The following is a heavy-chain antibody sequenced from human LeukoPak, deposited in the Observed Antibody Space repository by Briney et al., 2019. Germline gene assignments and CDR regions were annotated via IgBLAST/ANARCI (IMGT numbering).Heavy chain of an antibody. CDR1: GGSIGSHY. D-gene: IGHD3-22*01. CDR3: ARVLDSSGYYYGFDP. J-gene: IGHJ5*02. V-gene: IGHV4-59*11. Sequence: SETLSLTCSVSGGSIGSHYWSWIRQPPGKGLEWIGYIYYSGSTKYNPSLKSRVTISVDTSKNQFSLKLSSVTAADTAVYYCARVLDSSGYYYGFDPWGQGTLVTVSS. CDR2: IYYSGST.